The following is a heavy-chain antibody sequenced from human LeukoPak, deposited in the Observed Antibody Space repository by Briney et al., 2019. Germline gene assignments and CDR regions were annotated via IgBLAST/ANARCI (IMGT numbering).Heavy chain of an antibody. CDR1: GGSISSYY. V-gene: IGHV4-4*07. CDR2: IYTSGST. D-gene: IGHD2-8*01. J-gene: IGHJ5*02. CDR3: ARDPATECSNGVCYKASWFDP. Sequence: SETLSLTCTVSGGSISSYYWSWIRQPAGKGLEWIGRIYTSGSTNYNPSLKSRVTMSVDTSKNQFSLKLSSVTAADTAVYYCARDPATECSNGVCYKASWFDPWGQGTLVTVSS.